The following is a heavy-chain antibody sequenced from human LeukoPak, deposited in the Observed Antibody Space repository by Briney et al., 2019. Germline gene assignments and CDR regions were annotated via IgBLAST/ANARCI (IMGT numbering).Heavy chain of an antibody. CDR2: IRSRADSYAT. CDR1: GFTFSGSA. J-gene: IGHJ4*02. V-gene: IGHV3-73*01. Sequence: AGGSLRLSCAASGFTFSGSAVHWVRQASGKGLEWVGRIRSRADSYATAYSASVKGRFTISRDDSKNTAYLQMNSLKTDDTAVYYCTLTPLIVVVNWGQGTLVTVSS. D-gene: IGHD3-22*01. CDR3: TLTPLIVVVN.